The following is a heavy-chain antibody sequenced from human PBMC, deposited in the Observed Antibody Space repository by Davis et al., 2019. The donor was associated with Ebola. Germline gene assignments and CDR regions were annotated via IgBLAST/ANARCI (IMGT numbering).Heavy chain of an antibody. CDR2: ISSSSSYI. CDR3: SREGDYCTGGVCYGYYYGMDV. Sequence: GESLKISCAASGFTFSSYSMNWVRQAPGKGLEWVSSISSSSSYIYYADSVKGRFTISRDNAKNSLYLQMNSLRAEDTAVYYCSREGDYCTGGVCYGYYYGMDVWGQGTTVTVSS. V-gene: IGHV3-21*01. D-gene: IGHD2-8*02. J-gene: IGHJ6*02. CDR1: GFTFSSYS.